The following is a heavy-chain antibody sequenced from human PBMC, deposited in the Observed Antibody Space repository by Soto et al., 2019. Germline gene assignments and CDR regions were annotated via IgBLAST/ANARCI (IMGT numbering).Heavy chain of an antibody. V-gene: IGHV5-10-1*01. CDR1: GYSFTSYW. J-gene: IGHJ6*02. Sequence: PVESLKISCNGSGYSFTSYWISWGRQMPWKGLEWMGRIDPSDSYTNYSPSFQGHVTISADKSISTAYLQWSSLKASDTAMYYCARGTFPGVVTLPYYYGMDVWGQGTTVTVSS. CDR3: ARGTFPGVVTLPYYYGMDV. CDR2: IDPSDSYT. D-gene: IGHD3-22*01.